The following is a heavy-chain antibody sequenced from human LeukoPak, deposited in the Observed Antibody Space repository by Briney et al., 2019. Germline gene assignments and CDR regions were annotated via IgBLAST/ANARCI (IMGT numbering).Heavy chain of an antibody. CDR1: GFTFSHYG. V-gene: IGHV3-30*02. J-gene: IGHJ6*02. CDR2: MWSDGTKK. CDR3: AKDETQTGAYYYYYGMDV. Sequence: SGGSLRLSCAASGFTFSHYGMHWVRQAPGKGLEWVAVMWSDGTKKYYADSVKGRFTSSRDNSKNTLYLQMNGLRAEDTAVYYCAKDETQTGAYYYYYGMDVWGQGTTVTVSS. D-gene: IGHD3-10*01.